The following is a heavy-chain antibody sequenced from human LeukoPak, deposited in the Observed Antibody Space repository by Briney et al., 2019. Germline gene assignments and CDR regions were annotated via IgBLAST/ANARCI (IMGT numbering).Heavy chain of an antibody. J-gene: IGHJ3*02. CDR2: INPSGGST. D-gene: IGHD3-22*01. Sequence: ASVKVSCKASGYTFTSYYMHWVRQAPGQGLEWMGIINPSGGSTSYAQKFQGRVTMTRDMSTSTVYMELSSLRSEDTAVYYCARDIRDYYDSSGYRDAFDIWGQGTMVTVSS. CDR3: ARDIRDYYDSSGYRDAFDI. V-gene: IGHV1-46*01. CDR1: GYTFTSYY.